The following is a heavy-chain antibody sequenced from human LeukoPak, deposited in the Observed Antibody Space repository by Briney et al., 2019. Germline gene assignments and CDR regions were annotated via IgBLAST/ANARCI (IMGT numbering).Heavy chain of an antibody. V-gene: IGHV3-15*07. CDR3: TTGNWGPH. Sequence: GGSLRLSCAASGFTFNDAWMNWVRQAPGKGLEWVGRIKRKTDGGTTDYTAPVKGRFTISRDDSKNTLYLQMNSLKTEDTAVYYCTTGNWGPHWGQGTLVTVSS. CDR2: IKRKTDGGTT. D-gene: IGHD7-27*01. CDR1: GFTFNDAW. J-gene: IGHJ4*02.